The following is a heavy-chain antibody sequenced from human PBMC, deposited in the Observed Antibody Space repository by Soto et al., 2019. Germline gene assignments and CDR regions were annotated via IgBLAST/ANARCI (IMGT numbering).Heavy chain of an antibody. J-gene: IGHJ3*02. V-gene: IGHV3-30-3*01. CDR3: ARDLDDAITMIVVVPSPWGAFDI. Sequence: GGSLRLSCAASGFTFSSYAMHWVRQAPGKGLEWVAVISYDGSNKYYADSVKGRFTISRDNSKNTLYLQMNSLRAEDTAVYYCARDLDDAITMIVVVPSPWGAFDIWGQGTMVTVSS. CDR1: GFTFSSYA. CDR2: ISYDGSNK. D-gene: IGHD3-22*01.